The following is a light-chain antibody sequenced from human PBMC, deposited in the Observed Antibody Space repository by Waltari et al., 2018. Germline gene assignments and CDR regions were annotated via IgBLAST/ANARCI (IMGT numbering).Light chain of an antibody. CDR2: DDS. V-gene: IGLV3-21*02. CDR1: KIGGTS. CDR3: QVWDSASDHVV. Sequence: SYVLTQPPSVSVAPGQTATITCGGAKIGGTSVHWYQQKSGQTPVVVVHDDSTRPSGIPERFSGSNSGNTATLTISRVEAGDEADYHCQVWDSASDHVVFGGGTKLTVL. J-gene: IGLJ2*01.